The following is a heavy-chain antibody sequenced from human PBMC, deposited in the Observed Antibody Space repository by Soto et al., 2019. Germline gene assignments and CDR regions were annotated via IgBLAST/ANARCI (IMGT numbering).Heavy chain of an antibody. CDR3: ARFDHNYYDSSGYYYNYYYGMDV. D-gene: IGHD3-22*01. V-gene: IGHV1-69*02. J-gene: IGHJ6*02. CDR2: IIPILGIA. Sequence: SVKVSCKASGGTFSSYTISWVRQAPGQGLEWMGRIIPILGIANYAQKFQGRVTITADKSTSTAYMELSSLRSEDTAVYYCARFDHNYYDSSGYYYNYYYGMDVWG. CDR1: GGTFSSYT.